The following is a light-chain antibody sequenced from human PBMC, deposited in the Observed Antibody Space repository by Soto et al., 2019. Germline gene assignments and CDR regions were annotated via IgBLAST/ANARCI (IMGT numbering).Light chain of an antibody. V-gene: IGKV1-5*03. CDR2: KAS. CDR1: QSISSW. Sequence: EIQMTQSPSTLAASVGDRVSITCRASQSISSWLAWYQQKPGKAPKLVIYKASSLESGVPSRFSGSGSGTEFTLTISSLQPDDFATYYCQQYNSYPWTFGQGTKVEIK. CDR3: QQYNSYPWT. J-gene: IGKJ1*01.